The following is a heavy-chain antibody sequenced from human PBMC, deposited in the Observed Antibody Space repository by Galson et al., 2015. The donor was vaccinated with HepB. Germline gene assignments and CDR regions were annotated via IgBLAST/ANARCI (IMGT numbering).Heavy chain of an antibody. V-gene: IGHV1-18*04. CDR2: ISAYNGNT. D-gene: IGHD3-22*01. Sequence: SVKVSCKASGYTFTSYGISWVRQAPGQGLEWMGWISAYNGNTNYAQKLQGRVTMTTDTSTSTAYMELGSLRSDDTAVSYCARGGAYYYDSSGYYPRGYFDYWGQGTLVTVSS. CDR3: ARGGAYYYDSSGYYPRGYFDY. J-gene: IGHJ4*02. CDR1: GYTFTSYG.